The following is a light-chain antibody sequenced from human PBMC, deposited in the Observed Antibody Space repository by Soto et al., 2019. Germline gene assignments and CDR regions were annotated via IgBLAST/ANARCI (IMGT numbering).Light chain of an antibody. V-gene: IGLV3-21*04. CDR3: QVWDSSRDHAG. J-gene: IGLJ7*01. CDR1: NIGSKS. CDR2: YDS. Sequence: SYELTQPPSVSVAPGKTARITCGGNNIGSKSVHWYQQKPGQAPVLVIYYDSDRPSGIPERFSGSNSGNTATLTISRVEAGDEADYYWQVWDSSRDHAGFGGGTQLTVL.